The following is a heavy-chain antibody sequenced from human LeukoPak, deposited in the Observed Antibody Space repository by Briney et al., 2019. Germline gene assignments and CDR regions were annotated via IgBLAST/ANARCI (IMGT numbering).Heavy chain of an antibody. V-gene: IGHV4-39*02. CDR2: IYYSGST. CDR1: GGSISSSSYY. D-gene: IGHD5-24*01. J-gene: IGHJ5*02. CDR3: ARDGYNYNWFDP. Sequence: PSETLSLTCTVSGGSISSSSYYWGWIRQPPGKGLGWIGSIYYSGSTYYNPSLKSRVTISVDTSKNQFSLKLSSVTAADTAVYYCARDGYNYNWFDPWGQGTLVTVSS.